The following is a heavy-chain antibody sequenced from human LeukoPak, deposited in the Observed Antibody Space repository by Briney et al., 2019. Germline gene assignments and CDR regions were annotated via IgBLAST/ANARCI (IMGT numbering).Heavy chain of an antibody. CDR3: ARGGQLWVAIDY. V-gene: IGHV4-59*01. CDR1: GDSISGNY. CDR2: IYYSGST. D-gene: IGHD5-18*01. J-gene: IGHJ4*02. Sequence: SETLSLTCTVSGDSISGNYWTWIRQPPGKGLEWIGYIYYSGSTNSTPSLKSRVTISVDTSKNQFSLKLSSVTAADTAVYYCARGGQLWVAIDYWGQGTLVTVSS.